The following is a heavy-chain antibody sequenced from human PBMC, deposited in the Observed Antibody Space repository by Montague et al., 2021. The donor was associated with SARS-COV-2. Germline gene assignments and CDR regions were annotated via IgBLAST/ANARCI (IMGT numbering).Heavy chain of an antibody. CDR1: GDSVSRNSAA. CDR2: TYYRSKGYN. V-gene: IGHV6-1*01. Sequence: CAISGDSVSRNSAAWNWIRQSPSRGLEWLGRTYYRSKGYNDYAVSVKSRITINPDTSKNQISLQLNSVTPEDTAVYYCARTSASSDYWGQGTLAPSPQ. J-gene: IGHJ4*02. CDR3: ARTSASSDY. D-gene: IGHD1-26*01.